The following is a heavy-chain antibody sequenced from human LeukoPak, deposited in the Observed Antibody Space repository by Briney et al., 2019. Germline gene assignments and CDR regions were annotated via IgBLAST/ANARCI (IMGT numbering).Heavy chain of an antibody. CDR3: ARRSGYYSSGYFDY. J-gene: IGHJ4*02. CDR2: IYTSGST. D-gene: IGHD3-22*01. CDR1: GGSISSYY. Sequence: SETLSLTCTVSGGSISSYYWSWIRQPAGKGLEWIGRIYTSGSTNYNPSLKSRVTMSVDTSKNQFSLKLSSVTAADTAVYYCARRSGYYSSGYFDYWGQGTLVTVSS. V-gene: IGHV4-4*07.